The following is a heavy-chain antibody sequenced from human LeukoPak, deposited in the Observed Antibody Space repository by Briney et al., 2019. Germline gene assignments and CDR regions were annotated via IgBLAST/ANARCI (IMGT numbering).Heavy chain of an antibody. J-gene: IGHJ4*02. V-gene: IGHV5-51*01. CDR1: GYTFSDYW. CDR3: ARFSVGGTYYPNY. Sequence: KLGESLKISCKGSGYTFSDYWIGWVRQMPGKGLEWMGIIYPGDSDTRYSPSFQGQVTISADKSISTAYLQWSSLKASDTAMYYCARFSVGGTYYPNYWGQGTLVSVSS. CDR2: IYPGDSDT. D-gene: IGHD1-26*01.